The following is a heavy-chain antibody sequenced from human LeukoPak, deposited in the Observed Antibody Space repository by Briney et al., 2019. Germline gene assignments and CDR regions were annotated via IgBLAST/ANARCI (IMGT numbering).Heavy chain of an antibody. CDR1: GGSISSDIFY. Sequence: SETLSLTCTVSGGSISSDIFYWTWIRQPAGKGLEWIGRIYKRGSTNYNPSLKSRVTISVDTSKNQFSLKLSSVTAADTAVYYCARDRVVGLTSYGLDYWGQGTLVTVSS. J-gene: IGHJ4*02. V-gene: IGHV4-61*10. D-gene: IGHD5-18*01. CDR2: IYKRGST. CDR3: ARDRVVGLTSYGLDY.